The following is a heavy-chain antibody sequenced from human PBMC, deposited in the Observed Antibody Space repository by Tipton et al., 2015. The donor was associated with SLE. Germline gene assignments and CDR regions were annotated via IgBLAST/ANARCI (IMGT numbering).Heavy chain of an antibody. CDR3: ARENSSGYFGY. CDR1: GGSICSHY. CDR2: IYYSGST. J-gene: IGHJ4*02. V-gene: IGHV4-59*11. D-gene: IGHD3-22*01. Sequence: TLSLTCTVSGGSICSHYWSWIRQPPGKGLEWIGYIYYSGSTNFNPSLKSRVTISVDTSKNQFSLKLSSVTAADTAVYYCARENSSGYFGYWGQGTLVTVSS.